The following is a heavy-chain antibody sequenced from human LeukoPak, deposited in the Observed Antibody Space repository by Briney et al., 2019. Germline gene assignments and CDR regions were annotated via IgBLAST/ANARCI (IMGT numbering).Heavy chain of an antibody. CDR3: ARTTEDYDSSGYYNAPFDY. V-gene: IGHV3-30-3*01. J-gene: IGHJ4*02. Sequence: PGRSLRLSCAASGSTFSSYAMHWVRRAPGKGLEWVAVISYDGSNKYYADSVKGRFTISRDNSKNTLYLQMNSLRAEDTAVYYCARTTEDYDSSGYYNAPFDYWGQGTLVTVSS. CDR1: GSTFSSYA. D-gene: IGHD3-22*01. CDR2: ISYDGSNK.